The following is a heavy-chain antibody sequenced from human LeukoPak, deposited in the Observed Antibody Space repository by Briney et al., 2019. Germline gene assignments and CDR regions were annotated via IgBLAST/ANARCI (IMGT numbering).Heavy chain of an antibody. J-gene: IGHJ5*02. D-gene: IGHD6-19*01. CDR2: IYHSGST. CDR3: ARTSIIAVAGTHEWFDP. V-gene: IGHV4-38-2*01. Sequence: SETLSLTCAVSGYSISSGYYWGWIRQPPGKGLEWIGSIYHSGSTYYNPSLKSRVTISVDTSKNQFSLKLSSVTAADTAVYYCARTSIIAVAGTHEWFDPWAREPWSPSPQ. CDR1: GYSISSGYY.